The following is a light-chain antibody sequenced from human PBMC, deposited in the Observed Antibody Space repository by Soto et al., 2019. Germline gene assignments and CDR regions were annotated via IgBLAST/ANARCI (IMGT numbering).Light chain of an antibody. J-gene: IGKJ1*01. CDR1: QGIGTY. V-gene: IGKV1-9*01. Sequence: IQLTQAPSSLSASVGDRVTVTCRASQGIGTYLVWYQQKSGKAPTVLIYASSTLQTGVPSRFSGSGSGTDFSLTISSLHPADVATYYCQQVDSYPRTFGQGTTGDIK. CDR2: ASS. CDR3: QQVDSYPRT.